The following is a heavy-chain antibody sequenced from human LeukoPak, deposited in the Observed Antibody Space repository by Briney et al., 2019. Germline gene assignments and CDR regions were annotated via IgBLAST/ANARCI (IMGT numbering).Heavy chain of an antibody. CDR3: ARDGSGSGWYSYYYYYMDV. Sequence: GGSLRLSCAASGFTFSSYWMSWVRQAPGKGLEWVANIKQDGSEKYYVDSVKGRFTISRDNAKNSLYLQMNSLRAEDTAVYYCARDGSGSGWYSYYYYYMDVWGKGTTVTVSS. D-gene: IGHD6-19*01. CDR1: GFTFSSYW. CDR2: IKQDGSEK. J-gene: IGHJ6*03. V-gene: IGHV3-7*01.